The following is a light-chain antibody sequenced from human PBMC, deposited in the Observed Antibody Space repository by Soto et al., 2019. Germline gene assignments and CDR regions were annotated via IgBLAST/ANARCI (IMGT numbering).Light chain of an antibody. J-gene: IGKJ4*01. CDR2: AAS. CDR3: QQSFSIPLT. Sequence: DIQMTQFPASLSASVGDRVTITCRASQSISSYLNWYQQKPGKAPKLLIYAASSLQSGVPSRFSGSASGTDFNLTITSLQPEDFATYYCQQSFSIPLTFGGGTKVEIK. CDR1: QSISSY. V-gene: IGKV1-39*01.